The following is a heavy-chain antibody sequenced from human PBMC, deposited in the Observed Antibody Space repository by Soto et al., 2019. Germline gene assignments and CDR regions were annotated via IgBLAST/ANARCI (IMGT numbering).Heavy chain of an antibody. CDR2: ISTDNGNT. Sequence: APVKVACKTPGYTFTNFGISWVRQAPGQGLEWMGWISTDNGNTNSAQMLQGRVTMTTDTSTSTVYMELRSLIPDDTAMYSCAREYCSEGVCYGVDYWGQGTLVTVSS. V-gene: IGHV1-18*01. CDR3: AREYCSEGVCYGVDY. J-gene: IGHJ4*02. D-gene: IGHD2-8*01. CDR1: GYTFTNFG.